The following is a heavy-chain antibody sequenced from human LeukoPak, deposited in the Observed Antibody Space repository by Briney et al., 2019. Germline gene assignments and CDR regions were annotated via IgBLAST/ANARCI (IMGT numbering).Heavy chain of an antibody. D-gene: IGHD1-26*01. J-gene: IGHJ4*02. Sequence: SETLSLTGTVYGGSISTYYWSWIRQPPGKALEWIGYIYYSGSTNYNPSLKSRVTISVDTSKSQFSLKLSSVTAADTAVYYCARAGTFFEYWGQGTLVTVSS. CDR2: IYYSGST. CDR1: GGSISTYY. V-gene: IGHV4-59*01. CDR3: ARAGTFFEY.